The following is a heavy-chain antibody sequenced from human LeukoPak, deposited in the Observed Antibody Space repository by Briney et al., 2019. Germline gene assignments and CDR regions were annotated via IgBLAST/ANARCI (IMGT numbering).Heavy chain of an antibody. CDR3: AGFIVVVVAATS. Sequence: SETLSLTCTVSGGSISSSSYYWGWIRQPPGRGLEWIGSIYYSGSTYYNPSLKSRVAISVVTTKNQFSLKLSSVTAADTAVYYCAGFIVVVVAATSWGQGTLVTVSS. CDR1: GGSISSSSYY. J-gene: IGHJ4*02. D-gene: IGHD2-15*01. V-gene: IGHV4-39*01. CDR2: IYYSGST.